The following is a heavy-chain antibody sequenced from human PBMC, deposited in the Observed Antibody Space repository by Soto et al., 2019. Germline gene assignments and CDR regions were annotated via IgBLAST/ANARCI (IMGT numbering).Heavy chain of an antibody. CDR3: ASRTGGWYFHY. D-gene: IGHD2-8*02. Sequence: EVQLLESGGGLVQPGGSLRLSCTASGFTFSSYAMNWVRQAPGKGLEWVSVISGSGGSTYYADSVKGRFTVSRDNSKKQVSLQMKGVRAGDRAVYFCASRTGGWYFHYWGQGTLVTVSS. V-gene: IGHV3-23*01. CDR1: GFTFSSYA. J-gene: IGHJ4*02. CDR2: ISGSGGST.